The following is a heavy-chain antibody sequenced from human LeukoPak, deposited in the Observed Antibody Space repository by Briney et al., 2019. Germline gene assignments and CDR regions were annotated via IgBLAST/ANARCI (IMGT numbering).Heavy chain of an antibody. V-gene: IGHV3-21*01. J-gene: IGHJ6*03. Sequence: KPGGSLRLSCAASGFTFSSYGMHWVRLSPGKGLEWVSSISSSSSYIYYADSVKGRFTISRDNAKNSLYLQMNSLRAEDTAVYFCAREGTGRYYYYYYIDVWGKGTTVTISS. D-gene: IGHD1-1*01. CDR1: GFTFSSYG. CDR3: AREGTGRYYYYYYIDV. CDR2: ISSSSSYI.